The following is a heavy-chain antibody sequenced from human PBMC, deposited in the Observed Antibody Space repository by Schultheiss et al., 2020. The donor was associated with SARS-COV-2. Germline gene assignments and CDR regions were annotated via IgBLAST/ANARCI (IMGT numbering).Heavy chain of an antibody. J-gene: IGHJ5*02. D-gene: IGHD6-19*01. Sequence: GESLKISCKGFGYRFSRYWIGWVRQMPGKGLEWMGIIYPGDSATRYSPPFEGQVSISVDKSIDTAYLQWSSLQASDTAMYYCARRVAGTLDTVENWFDPWGQGTLVTVSS. CDR1: GYRFSRYW. CDR3: ARRVAGTLDTVENWFDP. V-gene: IGHV5-51*01. CDR2: IYPGDSAT.